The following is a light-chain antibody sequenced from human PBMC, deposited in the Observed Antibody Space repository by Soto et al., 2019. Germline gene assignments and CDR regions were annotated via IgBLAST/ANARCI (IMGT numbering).Light chain of an antibody. CDR2: GAS. J-gene: IGKJ1*01. CDR1: QSVSSN. Sequence: ETVMTQSPATLSVSPGERATLSCRASQSVSSNLAWYQQKPGQAPRLLIYGASTRATDIPARFSGSGSGTEFTLTISSLQSEDFAVYYCQQYDNWPPRTFGQGTKVEIK. CDR3: QQYDNWPPRT. V-gene: IGKV3D-15*01.